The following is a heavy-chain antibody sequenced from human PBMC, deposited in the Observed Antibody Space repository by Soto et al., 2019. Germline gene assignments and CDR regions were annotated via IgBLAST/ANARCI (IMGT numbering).Heavy chain of an antibody. D-gene: IGHD6-19*01. CDR1: GYTFINNY. CDR3: ARADGMDV. Sequence: QVQLVQSGAEVKKPGASVKVSCKASGYTFINNYIHWVRQAPGQGLEWMGMINPSGGSTTYAQKFQGRVTMTRDTSANTVYMELSSLRSEDTAVYYCARADGMDVWGQGTTVTVSS. CDR2: INPSGGST. J-gene: IGHJ6*02. V-gene: IGHV1-46*01.